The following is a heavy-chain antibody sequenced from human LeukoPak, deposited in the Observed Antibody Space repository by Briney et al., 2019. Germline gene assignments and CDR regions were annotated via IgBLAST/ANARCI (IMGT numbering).Heavy chain of an antibody. CDR3: AVRDYDFWRGYHS. V-gene: IGHV1-58*02. J-gene: IGHJ4*02. CDR2: IVVGSGNT. CDR1: GFTFTSSV. Sequence: SVKVSCKASGFTFTSSVMQWVRQARGQRLEWIGWIVVGSGNTNYAQKFQERVAITRDMSTSTAYMELSSLRSEDTAVYYCAVRDYDFWRGYHSWGQGTLVTVSS. D-gene: IGHD3-3*01.